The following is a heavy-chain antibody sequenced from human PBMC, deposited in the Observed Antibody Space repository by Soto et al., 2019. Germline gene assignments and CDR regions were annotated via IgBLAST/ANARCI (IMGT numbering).Heavy chain of an antibody. CDR1: GGTFSSYA. CDR3: ARDPGYSYGHPPHRGMDV. CDR2: IIPISDTT. Sequence: QVQLVQSGAEVKKPGSSVKVSCKISGGTFSSYAINWVRQAPGQGFEWMGGIIPISDTTNYAQKFQGRATITADKSTFTSYMELRGLSSEDTALYYCARDPGYSYGHPPHRGMDVWGQGTTVTVSS. V-gene: IGHV1-69*06. J-gene: IGHJ6*02. D-gene: IGHD5-18*01.